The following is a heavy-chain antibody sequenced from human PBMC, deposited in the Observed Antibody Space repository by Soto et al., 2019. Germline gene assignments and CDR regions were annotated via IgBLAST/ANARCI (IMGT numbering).Heavy chain of an antibody. D-gene: IGHD3-16*01. J-gene: IGHJ4*02. V-gene: IGHV4-34*01. Sequence: SETLSLTCGISGGSFITYYSAWIRQPPGKGLEWIGGIYHTGGTIYNPSLKSRVIISLDISKNQFSLKLASVTAADTAMYYCARASTVWLQSPAPLGHWGQGMLVTVSS. CDR1: GGSFITYY. CDR2: IYHTGGT. CDR3: ARASTVWLQSPAPLGH.